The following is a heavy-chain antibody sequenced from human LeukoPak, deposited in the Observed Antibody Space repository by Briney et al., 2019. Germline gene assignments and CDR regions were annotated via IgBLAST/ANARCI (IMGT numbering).Heavy chain of an antibody. CDR2: ISYDGSNK. D-gene: IGHD3-10*01. CDR3: ARGFTMVRGVIIRDY. V-gene: IGHV3-30*03. J-gene: IGHJ4*02. Sequence: GGSLRLSCAASGFTFSSYGMHWVRQAPGKGLEWVAVISYDGSNKYYADSVKGRFTISRDNSKNTLYLQMNSLRAEDTAVYYCARGFTMVRGVIIRDYWGQGTLVTVSS. CDR1: GFTFSSYG.